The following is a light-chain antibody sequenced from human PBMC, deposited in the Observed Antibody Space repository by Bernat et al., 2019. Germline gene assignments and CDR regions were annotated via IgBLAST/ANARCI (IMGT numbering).Light chain of an antibody. V-gene: IGLV2-11*01. CDR3: CSYAGNSSWV. J-gene: IGLJ3*02. CDR2: DVN. CDR1: SSDVGGYNY. Sequence: QSALTQPRSVSGSPGQSVTISCTGTSSDVGGYNYVSWYQQHPGKAPKLMFYDVNKRPSGVPDRFSGTKSGNTASLTISGLQAEDEADYFCCSYAGNSSWVFGGGTKVTVL.